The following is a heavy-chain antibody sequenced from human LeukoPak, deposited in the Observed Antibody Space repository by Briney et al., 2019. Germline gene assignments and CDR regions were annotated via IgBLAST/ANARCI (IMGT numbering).Heavy chain of an antibody. D-gene: IGHD1-26*01. CDR1: GGSFSGYY. CDR2: INHSGST. V-gene: IGHV4-34*01. J-gene: IGHJ4*02. Sequence: PSETLSLTCAVYGGSFSGYYWSWIRQPPGKGLEWIGEINHSGSTNYNPSLKSRVTISVDTSKNQFSLKLSSVTAADTAVYYCASRGSYGAFDYWGQGTLVTVSS. CDR3: ASRGSYGAFDY.